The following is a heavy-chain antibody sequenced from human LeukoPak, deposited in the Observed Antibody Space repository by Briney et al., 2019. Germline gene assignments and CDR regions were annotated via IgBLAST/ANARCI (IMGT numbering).Heavy chain of an antibody. J-gene: IGHJ4*02. V-gene: IGHV3-48*02. D-gene: IGHD6-13*01. CDR1: RFTFNTYS. Sequence: GGSLRLSCAASRFTFNTYSMNWVRQAPGKGLEWVSYISSSSGTIYYADSVKGRFTTSRDNAKNSLYLQMNNLRDEDTAVYYCARGGSSCFDSWGQGTLVTVSS. CDR3: ARGGSSCFDS. CDR2: ISSSSGTI.